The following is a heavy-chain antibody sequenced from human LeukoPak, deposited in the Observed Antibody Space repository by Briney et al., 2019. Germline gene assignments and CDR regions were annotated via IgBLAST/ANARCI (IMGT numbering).Heavy chain of an antibody. V-gene: IGHV1-46*01. CDR2: VNCGDGYT. CDR3: ARDRGGSYSIGY. J-gene: IGHJ4*02. CDR1: GGTFTSSH. D-gene: IGHD1-26*01. Sequence: ASVKVSCKASGGTFTSSHAHWVRQAPGQGLEWMGLVNCGDGYTNYAQKFQGRVSVTADTSTSTLYMDLTSLTTEDTAIYYCARDRGGSYSIGYWGQGTLVTVSS.